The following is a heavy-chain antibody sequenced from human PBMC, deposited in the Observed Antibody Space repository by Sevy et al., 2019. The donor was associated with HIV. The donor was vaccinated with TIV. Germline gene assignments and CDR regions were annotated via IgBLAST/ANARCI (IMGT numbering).Heavy chain of an antibody. D-gene: IGHD3-9*01. J-gene: IGHJ4*02. CDR3: ARDRATSATGTLFDY. CDR2: LSDSGVST. V-gene: IGHV3-23*01. Sequence: GESLKISCAASGFTSSSYAMSWVRQPPGRGLEWVSTLSDSGVSTYYADSVKGRFTISRDNSKNILYLQMNSVRAEDTAVYYCARDRATSATGTLFDYWGQGTLVTVSS. CDR1: GFTSSSYA.